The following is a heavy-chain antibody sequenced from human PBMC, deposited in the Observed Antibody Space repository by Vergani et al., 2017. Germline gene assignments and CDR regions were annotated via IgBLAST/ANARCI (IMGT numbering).Heavy chain of an antibody. D-gene: IGHD3-16*02. CDR3: ARDLYHTSPLDY. Sequence: EVQLVESGGGLVQPGGSLRLYCAASGFTLSHFSMNWVRQAPGKGLEWVSYINPSGSTTYYADSMKGRFFISRDNAKNSLSLQMNSLRAEDTGIYYCARDLYHTSPLDYWGQGTLVTVSS. J-gene: IGHJ4*02. CDR1: GFTLSHFS. V-gene: IGHV3-48*01. CDR2: INPSGSTT.